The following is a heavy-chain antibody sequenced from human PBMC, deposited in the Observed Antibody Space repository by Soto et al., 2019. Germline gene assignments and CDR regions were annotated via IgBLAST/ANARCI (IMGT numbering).Heavy chain of an antibody. D-gene: IGHD2-2*01. CDR1: GFSFTNYA. J-gene: IGHJ4*02. V-gene: IGHV1-18*01. CDR3: ARRFCGSTNCYVRGCTYDY. CDR2: ISGYNGNT. Sequence: ASVKVSCKSSGFSFTNYAISWVRQAPGQGLDWMGWISGYNGNTNYAEKVQGRVAMTTDTSTSTAYMELGSLRSDDTAVYYCARRFCGSTNCYVRGCTYDYWGQGTPVTVSS.